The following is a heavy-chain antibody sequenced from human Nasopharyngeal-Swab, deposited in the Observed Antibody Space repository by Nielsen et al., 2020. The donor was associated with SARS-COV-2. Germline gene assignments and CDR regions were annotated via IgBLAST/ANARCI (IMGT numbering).Heavy chain of an antibody. CDR3: ARRVARAPRHEGDYYYGMDV. J-gene: IGHJ6*02. CDR2: IYYSGST. D-gene: IGHD3-16*01. Sequence: PGKGLEWIGSIYYSGSTYYNPSLKSRVTISVDTSKNQFSLKLSSVTAADTAVYYCARRVARAPRHEGDYYYGMDVWDQGTTVTVSS. V-gene: IGHV4-39*01.